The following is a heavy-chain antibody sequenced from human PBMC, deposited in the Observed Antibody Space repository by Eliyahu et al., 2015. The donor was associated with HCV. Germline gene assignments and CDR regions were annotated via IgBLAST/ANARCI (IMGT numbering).Heavy chain of an antibody. CDR3: ASLELRGAFDY. D-gene: IGHD1-7*01. Sequence: EVQLVESGXGLVQPGGSLRLSCAASXFXFSSYWMHWVRQAPGKGLVWVSRINSDGXSTSYANSVKGRFTISRDNAKNTLYLQMNSLRAEDTAVYYCASLELRGAFDYWGQGTLVTVSS. J-gene: IGHJ4*02. CDR2: INSDGXST. V-gene: IGHV3-74*01. CDR1: XFXFSSYW.